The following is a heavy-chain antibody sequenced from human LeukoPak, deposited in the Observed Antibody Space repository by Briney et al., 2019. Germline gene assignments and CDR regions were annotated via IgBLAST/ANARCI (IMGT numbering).Heavy chain of an antibody. CDR2: ISGSGGST. D-gene: IGHD3-16*01. CDR1: GFTFSSYS. J-gene: IGHJ4*02. Sequence: GGSLRLSCAASGFTFSSYSMNWVRQAPGKGLEWVSAISGSGGSTYYADSVKGRFTISRDNSKNSLYLQMNSLRAEDTAVYYCARVGGAFDYWGQGTLVTVSS. V-gene: IGHV3-23*01. CDR3: ARVGGAFDY.